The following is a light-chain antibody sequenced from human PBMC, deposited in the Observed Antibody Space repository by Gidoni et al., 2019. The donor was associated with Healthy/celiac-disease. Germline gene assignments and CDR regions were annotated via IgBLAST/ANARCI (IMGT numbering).Light chain of an antibody. V-gene: IGKV3-11*01. CDR2: DAS. CDR3: QQRSNWPRALT. Sequence: EIVWTQSPATLSLSPGERATISCRASQSVSSYLAWYQQKPGQAPRLLIYDASNRATGIPARFSGSGSGTDFTLTISSLEPEDFAVYYCQQRSNWPRALTFGGGTKVEIK. J-gene: IGKJ4*01. CDR1: QSVSSY.